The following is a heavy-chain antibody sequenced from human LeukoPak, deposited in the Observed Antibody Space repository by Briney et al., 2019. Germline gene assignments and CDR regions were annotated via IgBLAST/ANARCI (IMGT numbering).Heavy chain of an antibody. CDR2: IYYSGST. J-gene: IGHJ5*02. D-gene: IGHD3-16*01. CDR3: ARDLGGVEAIWFDP. CDR1: GGSISSYY. Sequence: SETLSLTCTVSGGSISSYYWSWIRQPPGKGLEWIGYIYYSGSTNYNPSLKSRVTISVDTSKNQFSLKLSSVTAADTAVYYCARDLGGVEAIWFDPWGQGTLVTVSS. V-gene: IGHV4-59*01.